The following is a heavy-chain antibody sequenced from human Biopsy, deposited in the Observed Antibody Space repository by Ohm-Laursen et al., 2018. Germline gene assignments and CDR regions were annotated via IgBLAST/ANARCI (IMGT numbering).Heavy chain of an antibody. CDR1: GVSINGGRYY. D-gene: IGHD2-15*01. Sequence: TLSLTCTVSGVSINGGRYYWNWIRHHPGKGLEWIGNILYSANTYYNPPLKSRVTISVDTSKNQFSLKLSSVTAADTAVYYCARLGSGDYFPTFFDFWGQGALVTVSS. J-gene: IGHJ4*02. CDR2: ILYSANT. CDR3: ARLGSGDYFPTFFDF. V-gene: IGHV4-31*03.